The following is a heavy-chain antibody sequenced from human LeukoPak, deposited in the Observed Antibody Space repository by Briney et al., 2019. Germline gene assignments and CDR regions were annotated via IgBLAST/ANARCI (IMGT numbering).Heavy chain of an antibody. CDR1: GGTFSSYA. CDR3: ARSIAPAYNWFDP. D-gene: IGHD6-13*01. CDR2: IIPILGIA. J-gene: IGHJ5*02. Sequence: SVKVSCKASGGTFSSYAISWVRQAPGQGLEWMGRIIPILGIANYAQKFQGRVTINADKSTSTAYMELSSLRSEDTAVYYCARSIAPAYNWFDPWGQGTLVTVSS. V-gene: IGHV1-69*04.